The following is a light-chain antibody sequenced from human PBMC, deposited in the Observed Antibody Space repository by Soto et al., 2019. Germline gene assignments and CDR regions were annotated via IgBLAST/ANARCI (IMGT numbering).Light chain of an antibody. Sequence: EIVMTQSPATLSVSPGERATLSCRASQSVSNNLAWYQQKPGQAPRLLIYGASTRATGIPARFSGSGSGTGFTLTISSLQSEDFATYYCQQYNSWGTFGQGTKVDIK. V-gene: IGKV3-15*01. CDR1: QSVSNN. CDR2: GAS. CDR3: QQYNSWGT. J-gene: IGKJ1*01.